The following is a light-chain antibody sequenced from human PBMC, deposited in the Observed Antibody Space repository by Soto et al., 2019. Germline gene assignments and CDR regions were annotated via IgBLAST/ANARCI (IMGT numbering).Light chain of an antibody. CDR3: TSLTTSDSWV. V-gene: IGLV2-14*01. CDR1: SSDVGSYNY. CDR2: GVD. Sequence: QSALTQPASVSGSPGQSIAISCTGTSSDVGSYNYVSWYQQHPGKAPKLMIYGVDNRPSGVSNRFSGSKSGNTASLTISVLQAEDEADYYCTSLTTSDSWVFGGGTKLTVL. J-gene: IGLJ3*02.